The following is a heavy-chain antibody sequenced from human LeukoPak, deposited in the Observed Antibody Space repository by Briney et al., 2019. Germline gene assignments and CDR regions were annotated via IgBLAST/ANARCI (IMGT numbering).Heavy chain of an antibody. CDR2: INANSDDT. J-gene: IGHJ5*02. CDR1: GYTFTGYY. V-gene: IGHV1-2*02. CDR3: ARAGGRSWFDP. Sequence: ASVKVSCKASGYTFTGYYMQWVRQAPGQGLEWMGWINANSDDTKAAQKFQGRVTMTTDTSMSTAYMELSRLTSDDTAVYYCARAGGRSWFDPWGQGTLVTVSS.